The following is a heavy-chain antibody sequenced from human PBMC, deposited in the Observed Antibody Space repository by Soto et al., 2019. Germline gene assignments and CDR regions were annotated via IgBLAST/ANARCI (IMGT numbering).Heavy chain of an antibody. V-gene: IGHV1-46*01. CDR3: AREVRVGAYGMDV. Sequence: QVQLVQSGAEVKKPGASVKVSCKASGYTFTSYYMHWVRQAPGQGLEWMGIINPSGGSTSYAQKFQGRATMTRDTSTSTVYMELSSLRSEDTAVYYCAREVRVGAYGMDVWGQGTTVTVSS. CDR2: INPSGGST. CDR1: GYTFTSYY. D-gene: IGHD1-26*01. J-gene: IGHJ6*02.